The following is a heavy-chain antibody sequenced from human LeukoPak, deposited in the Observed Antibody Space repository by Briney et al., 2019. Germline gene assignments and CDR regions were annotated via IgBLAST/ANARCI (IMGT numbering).Heavy chain of an antibody. CDR2: ISSSSTTI. V-gene: IGHV3-48*03. CDR1: GFNFISYE. D-gene: IGHD4-23*01. J-gene: IGHJ4*02. Sequence: GGSLRLSCAASGFNFISYEMNWVRQAPGKGLEWVSYISSSSTTIYYADSVKGRFTISRDNAKNSLYLQMNSLRAEDTAVYYCARHVSGRWELFDSWGQGTLVIVSS. CDR3: ARHVSGRWELFDS.